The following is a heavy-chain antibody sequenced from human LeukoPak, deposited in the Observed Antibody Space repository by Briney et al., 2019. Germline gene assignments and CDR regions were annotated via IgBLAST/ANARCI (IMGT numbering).Heavy chain of an antibody. CDR1: GYTFTSYY. V-gene: IGHV1-46*01. CDR2: INPSGGST. CDR3: ARAFRGDCTNGVCYTPLFDY. Sequence: ASVKVSCKASGYTFTSYYMHWVRQAPGQGLEWMGIINPSGGSTSYAQKFQGRVTMTRDMSTSTVYMELSSLRSEDTAAYYCARAFRGDCTNGVCYTPLFDYWGQGTLVTVSS. J-gene: IGHJ4*02. D-gene: IGHD2-8*01.